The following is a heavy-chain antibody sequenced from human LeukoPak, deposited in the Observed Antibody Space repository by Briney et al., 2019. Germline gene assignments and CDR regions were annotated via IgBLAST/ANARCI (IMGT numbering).Heavy chain of an antibody. CDR3: ARDDVWLGIVGATPNDAFDI. D-gene: IGHD1-26*01. CDR1: GYTFTGYY. J-gene: IGHJ3*02. CDR2: INPNRGGT. V-gene: IGHV1-2*02. Sequence: PVASVKVSCKASGYTFTGYYMHWVRQAPGQGLEWMGWINPNRGGTNYAQKFQGRVTMTRDTSISTAYMELSRLRSDDTAVYYCARDDVWLGIVGATPNDAFDIWGQGTMVTVSS.